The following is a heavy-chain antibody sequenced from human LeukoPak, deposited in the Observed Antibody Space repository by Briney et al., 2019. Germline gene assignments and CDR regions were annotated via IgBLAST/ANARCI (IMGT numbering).Heavy chain of an antibody. CDR2: INNSSNSI. V-gene: IGHV3-48*01. J-gene: IGHJ4*02. Sequence: GGSLRLSCAASGFTFSSYGMHWVRQAPGKGLEWVSYINNSSNSIYKADSVKGRFTISRDNAKNSVYLQMDSLRVEDTAMYYCARGVHERFLEWVGDYWGQGVMVTVSA. D-gene: IGHD3-3*01. CDR3: ARGVHERFLEWVGDY. CDR1: GFTFSSYG.